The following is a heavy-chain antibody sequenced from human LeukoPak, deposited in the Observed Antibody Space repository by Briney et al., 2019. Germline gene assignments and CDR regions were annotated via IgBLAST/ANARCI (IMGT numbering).Heavy chain of an antibody. J-gene: IGHJ4*02. CDR3: AKRLDPSGGQGYPIDY. D-gene: IGHD3-16*01. CDR2: IGADNGAT. CDR1: GFTFSRCA. Sequence: PGGSLRLSCAASGFTFSRCAMSWVRQAPGKGLEWVSSIGADNGATFYRDSVKGRFTISRDNSRNTVYLQMNNLRADDTAKYYCAKRLDPSGGQGYPIDYCGPGALVTVSS. V-gene: IGHV3-23*01.